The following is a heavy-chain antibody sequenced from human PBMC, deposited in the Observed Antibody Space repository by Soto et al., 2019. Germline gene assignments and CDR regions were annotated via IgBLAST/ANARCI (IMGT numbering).Heavy chain of an antibody. J-gene: IGHJ3*02. D-gene: IGHD3-10*01. CDR1: GFSLSNYW. CDR2: IKQDGSLR. CDR3: ARDRPGSYDGLDI. Sequence: GGSLRLSCTASGFSLSNYWMTWVRQAPGKGLEWVANIKQDGSLRYSIDSVKGRFTISRDDAKNSVYLQMNSLRVEDTAVYYCARDRPGSYDGLDIWGQGTMVTVSS. V-gene: IGHV3-7*01.